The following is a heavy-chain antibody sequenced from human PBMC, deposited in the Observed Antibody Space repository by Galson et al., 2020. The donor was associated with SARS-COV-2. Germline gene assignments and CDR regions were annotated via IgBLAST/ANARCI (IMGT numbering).Heavy chain of an antibody. V-gene: IGHV1-18*01. D-gene: IGHD6-13*01. J-gene: IGHJ3*02. CDR2: ISAYNGNT. Sequence: ASVKVSCKASGYTFTSYGISWVRQAPGRGLEWMGWISAYNGNTNYAQKLQGRVTMTTDTSTSTAYMELRSLRSDDTAVYYCARSRLPIAAADKINDAFDIWGQGTMVTVSS. CDR3: ARSRLPIAAADKINDAFDI. CDR1: GYTFTSYG.